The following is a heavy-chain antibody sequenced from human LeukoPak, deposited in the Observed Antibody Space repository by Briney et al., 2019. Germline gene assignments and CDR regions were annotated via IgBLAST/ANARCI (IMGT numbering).Heavy chain of an antibody. CDR1: QYAFTDYV. D-gene: IGHD6-13*01. V-gene: IGHV1-3*01. CDR2: INAGNGKT. J-gene: IGHJ1*01. Sequence: ASVKVSCKASQYAFTDYVVHWVRQAPGQRLEWMGWINAGNGKTKYSQSFQGRITMTTDTSTSTAYMELRSLRSDDTAVYYCARDRGIAAAGPKYFQHWGQGTLVTVSS. CDR3: ARDRGIAAAGPKYFQH.